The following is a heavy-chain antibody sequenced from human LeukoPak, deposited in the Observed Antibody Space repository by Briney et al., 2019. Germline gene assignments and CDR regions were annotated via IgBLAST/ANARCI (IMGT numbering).Heavy chain of an antibody. Sequence: SETLSLTCAVYGGSLSGYYWSWIRQPPGKGLEWIGEINHSGSTNYNPSLKSRVTISVDTSKNQFSLKLSSVTAADTAVYYCARVGLLERPRAPDYWGQGTLVTVSS. J-gene: IGHJ4*02. CDR3: ARVGLLERPRAPDY. D-gene: IGHD1-1*01. CDR1: GGSLSGYY. V-gene: IGHV4-34*01. CDR2: INHSGST.